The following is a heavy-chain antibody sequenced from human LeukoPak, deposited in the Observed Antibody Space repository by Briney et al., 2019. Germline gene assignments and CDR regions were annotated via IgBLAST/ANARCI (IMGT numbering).Heavy chain of an antibody. CDR3: AILPLYYDILTGYYRVRAFDI. J-gene: IGHJ3*02. D-gene: IGHD3-9*01. Sequence: GGSLRLSCAASGFTLSYYNMNWVRQAPGKGLEWVSSISSSSSYIYYADSVKGRFTISRGNAENSLYLQMNTLRAEDTAVYYCAILPLYYDILTGYYRVRAFDIWGQGTMVTVSS. V-gene: IGHV3-21*01. CDR1: GFTLSYYN. CDR2: ISSSSSYI.